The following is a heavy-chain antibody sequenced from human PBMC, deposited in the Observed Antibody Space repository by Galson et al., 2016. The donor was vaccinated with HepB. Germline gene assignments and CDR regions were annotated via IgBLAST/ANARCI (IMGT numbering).Heavy chain of an antibody. Sequence: SVKVSCKASGDALRNLAINWVRQAPGQGLEWMGGIVPIIGTGNYAQKFQDRLTIVADKSTSTNYMELRSLRPEDTAVYYCAREGDGAYFDYWGQGTLVSVSS. CDR3: AREGDGAYFDY. J-gene: IGHJ4*02. D-gene: IGHD3-16*01. CDR2: IVPIIGTG. V-gene: IGHV1-69*06. CDR1: GDALRNLA.